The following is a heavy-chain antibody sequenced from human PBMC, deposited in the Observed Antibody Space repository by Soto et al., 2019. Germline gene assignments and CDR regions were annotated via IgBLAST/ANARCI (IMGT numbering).Heavy chain of an antibody. CDR3: ARGGSYSDY. CDR1: GGSISTYY. V-gene: IGHV4-59*01. D-gene: IGHD3-16*01. J-gene: IGHJ4*02. CDR2: IYYSGST. Sequence: SETLSLTCTVSGGSISTYYWNWIRQPPGKGLEWIGYIYYSGSTNYSPSLKSRVTISVDTSKNQFSLKLSSVTPADTAMYYCARGGSYSDYWGQGTLVTVSS.